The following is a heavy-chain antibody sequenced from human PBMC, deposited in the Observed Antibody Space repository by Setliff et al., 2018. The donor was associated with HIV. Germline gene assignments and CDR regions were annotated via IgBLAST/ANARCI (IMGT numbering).Heavy chain of an antibody. CDR3: AITIVGVTTEMY. Sequence: PSETLSLTCAVSGYSISSGHYWGWIRQPPGKGLEWIGETSHSGKTNYNPSLKSRVTISVDTSKNQFSLKLTSVTAADTAVYYCAITIVGVTTEMYWGQGTLVTVSS. J-gene: IGHJ4*02. CDR2: TSHSGKT. CDR1: GYSISSGHY. D-gene: IGHD2-21*02. V-gene: IGHV4-38-2*01.